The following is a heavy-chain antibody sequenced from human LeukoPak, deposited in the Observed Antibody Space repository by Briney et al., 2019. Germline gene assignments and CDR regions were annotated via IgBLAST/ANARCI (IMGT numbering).Heavy chain of an antibody. CDR1: GFTFSSYA. Sequence: GGSLGLSCAASGFTFSSYAMHWVRQAPGKGLEWVAVISYDGSNKYYADSVKGRFTISRDNSKNTLYLQMNSLRAEDTAVYYCARDYSGATIEYYFDYWGQGTLVTVSS. CDR3: ARDYSGATIEYYFDY. D-gene: IGHD1-26*01. J-gene: IGHJ4*02. CDR2: ISYDGSNK. V-gene: IGHV3-30*04.